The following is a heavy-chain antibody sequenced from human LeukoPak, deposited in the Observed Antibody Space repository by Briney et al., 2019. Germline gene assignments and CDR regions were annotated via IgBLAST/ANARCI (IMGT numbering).Heavy chain of an antibody. Sequence: GGSLRLSCAASGFTLSSYWMHWVRQAPGKGLVWVSHINTDGSSTNHADSVKGRFTISRDNAKNTLYLQMNSLRAEDTAVYSWIRDILGGFEPWGQGTLVTVSS. D-gene: IGHD2-21*01. CDR2: INTDGSST. CDR1: GFTLSSYW. V-gene: IGHV3-74*01. J-gene: IGHJ5*02. CDR3: IRDILGGFEP.